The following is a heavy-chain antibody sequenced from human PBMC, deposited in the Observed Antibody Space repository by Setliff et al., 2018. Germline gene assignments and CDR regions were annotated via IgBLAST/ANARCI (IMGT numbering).Heavy chain of an antibody. V-gene: IGHV1-46*01. D-gene: IGHD2-2*01. CDR2: INPSGGST. CDR1: GYTFTSYY. CDR3: ARVFCSSTSCSFYYYYYHMDV. Sequence: ASVKVSCKASGYTFTSYYMHWVRQAPGQGLEWMGIINPSGGSTSYAQKFQGRVTMTRDTSTSTVYMELSSLRSEDTAVYYCARVFCSSTSCSFYYYYYHMDVWGKGTTVTVSS. J-gene: IGHJ6*03.